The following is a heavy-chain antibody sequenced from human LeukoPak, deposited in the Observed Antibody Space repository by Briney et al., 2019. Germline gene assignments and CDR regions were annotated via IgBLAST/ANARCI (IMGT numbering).Heavy chain of an antibody. Sequence: GGSLRLSCAASGFTFSSYAMHWVRQAPGKGLEYVSAISSNGGSTYYANSVKGRFTISRDNSKNTLYLQMGSLRAEDMAVYYCARVGSYTSSPFDYWGQGTLVTVSS. CDR1: GFTFSSYA. V-gene: IGHV3-64*01. D-gene: IGHD6-6*01. CDR2: ISSNGGST. CDR3: ARVGSYTSSPFDY. J-gene: IGHJ4*02.